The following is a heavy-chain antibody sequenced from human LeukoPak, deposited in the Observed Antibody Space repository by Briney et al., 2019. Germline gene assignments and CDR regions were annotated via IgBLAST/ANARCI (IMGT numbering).Heavy chain of an antibody. CDR3: ARGGYDILTGYYYYYYYMDV. D-gene: IGHD3-9*01. CDR1: GGSISSGGYY. J-gene: IGHJ6*03. CDR2: IYYSGST. V-gene: IGHV4-31*03. Sequence: KTSETLSLTCTVSGGSISSGGYYWSWIRQHPGKGLEWIGYIYYSGSTNYNPSLKSRVTISVDTSKNQFSLKLSSVTAADTAVYYCARGGYDILTGYYYYYYYMDVWGKGTTVTVSS.